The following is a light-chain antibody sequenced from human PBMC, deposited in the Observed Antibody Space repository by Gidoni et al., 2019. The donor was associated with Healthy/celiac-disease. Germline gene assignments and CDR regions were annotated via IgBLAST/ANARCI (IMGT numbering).Light chain of an antibody. Sequence: QSVLTQPPSVSEAPGQRVTISCTGSSSTIGAGYDVHWYQQRPGTAPKLLIYGNSNRPSGVPDRFSGSKSGTSASLAITGLQAEDEADYYCQSYDSSLSGWVFGGGTKLTVL. J-gene: IGLJ3*02. CDR3: QSYDSSLSGWV. V-gene: IGLV1-40*01. CDR2: GNS. CDR1: SSTIGAGYD.